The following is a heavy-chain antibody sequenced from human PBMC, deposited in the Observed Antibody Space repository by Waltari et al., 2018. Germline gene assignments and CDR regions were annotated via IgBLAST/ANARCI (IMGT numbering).Heavy chain of an antibody. J-gene: IGHJ4*02. Sequence: QVRLVQSGAEVKQPGSSVKVSCQASGGTFSSYTVNWRRPAPGQGLGWMGRIIPILCIPNYAQKSQGRVTITADKSTSTVYMQLSSLSSEDTAVYYCARGSGSLQYWGQGTLVTVSS. V-gene: IGHV1-69*02. CDR2: IIPILCIP. CDR3: ARGSGSLQY. D-gene: IGHD3-10*01. CDR1: GGTFSSYT.